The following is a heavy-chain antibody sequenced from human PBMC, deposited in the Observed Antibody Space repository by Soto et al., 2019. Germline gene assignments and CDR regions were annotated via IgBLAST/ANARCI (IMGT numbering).Heavy chain of an antibody. CDR2: ISSTTNYI. CDR1: GFTFTRYS. Sequence: PGGSLRLACAASGFTFTRYSMNWVRQAPGKGLEWVSSISSTTNYIYYGDSMKGRFTISRDNAKNSLYLEMNSLRAEDTAVYYCARESEDLTSNFDYWGQGTLVTVSS. V-gene: IGHV3-21*06. CDR3: ARESEDLTSNFDY. J-gene: IGHJ4*02.